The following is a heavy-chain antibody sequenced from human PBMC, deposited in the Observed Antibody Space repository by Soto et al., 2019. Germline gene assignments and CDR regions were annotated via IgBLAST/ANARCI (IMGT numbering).Heavy chain of an antibody. CDR3: ARDDSGSYYKYYFDY. Sequence: PSETLSLTCAVSGYSISSGYYWGWIRQPPGKGLEWIGSIYHSGSAYYNPSLKSRVTISVDTSKNQFSLKLSSVTAADTAVYYCARDDSGSYYKYYFDYWGQGTLVTVSS. CDR1: GYSISSGYY. CDR2: IYHSGSA. D-gene: IGHD1-26*01. J-gene: IGHJ4*02. V-gene: IGHV4-38-2*02.